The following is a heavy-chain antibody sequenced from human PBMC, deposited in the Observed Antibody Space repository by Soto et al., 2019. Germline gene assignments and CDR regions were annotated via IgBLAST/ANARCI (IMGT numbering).Heavy chain of an antibody. CDR3: ARKYSSSWYTNWFDP. D-gene: IGHD6-13*01. CDR2: IIPIFGTA. J-gene: IGHJ5*02. Sequence: SLKVSCKESGGTFSSYAIICVRQAPGQGLEWMGGIIPIFGTANYAQKFQGRVTITADESTSTAYMELSSLRSEDTAVYYCARKYSSSWYTNWFDPWGQGTLVNVSS. V-gene: IGHV1-69*13. CDR1: GGTFSSYA.